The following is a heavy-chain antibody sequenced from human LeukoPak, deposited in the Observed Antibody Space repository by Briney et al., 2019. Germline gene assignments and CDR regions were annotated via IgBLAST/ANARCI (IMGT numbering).Heavy chain of an antibody. CDR1: GGTFSSYA. V-gene: IGHV1-69*04. J-gene: IGHJ4*02. D-gene: IGHD6-19*01. CDR2: IIPILGIA. CDR3: ARDGLVAGPAANDY. Sequence: ASVNVSCKASGGTFSSYAISWVRQAPGQGLEWMGRIIPILGIANYAQKFQGRVTITADKSTSTAYMELSSLRSEDTAVYYCARDGLVAGPAANDYWGQGTLVTVSS.